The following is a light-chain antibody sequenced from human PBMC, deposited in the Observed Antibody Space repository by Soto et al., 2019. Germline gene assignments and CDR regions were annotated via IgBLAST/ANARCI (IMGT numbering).Light chain of an antibody. CDR2: ATS. V-gene: IGKV1-39*01. J-gene: IGKJ5*01. CDR1: RTIDNY. Sequence: DIQMTQSPSSLSASLGDRVTITCRASRTIDNYLNWYQQKPGRAPELIVYATSSLQSGVPSRFTGGGSGTHFTLTISGLQPEDVATYFCQQSYNTPITLGQGTRLEIK. CDR3: QQSYNTPIT.